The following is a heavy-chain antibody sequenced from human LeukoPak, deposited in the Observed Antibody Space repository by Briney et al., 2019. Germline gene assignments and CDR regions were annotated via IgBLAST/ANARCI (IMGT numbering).Heavy chain of an antibody. D-gene: IGHD5-12*01. CDR2: INHSGST. CDR1: GGSISSGGYY. CDR3: ARGVLWLRSFDY. V-gene: IGHV4-39*07. J-gene: IGHJ4*02. Sequence: PSETLSLTCTVSGGSISSGGYYWSWIRQPPGKGLEWIGEINHSGSTNYNPSLKSRVTISVDTSKNQFSLKLSSVTAADTAVYYCARGVLWLRSFDYWGQGTLVTVSS.